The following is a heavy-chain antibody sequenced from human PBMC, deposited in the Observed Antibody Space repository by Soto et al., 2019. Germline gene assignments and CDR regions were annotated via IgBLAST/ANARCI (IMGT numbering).Heavy chain of an antibody. V-gene: IGHV1-8*01. J-gene: IGHJ6*02. Sequence: QVQLVQSGAEVKKPGASVKVSCKASGYTFTSYDINWVRQATGQGLEWMGWMNPNSGNTGYAQKVQGRVTRTRNTSLSTAYMELSSLRSEDTAVYYCARWPDGYYYYGMDVWGQGTTVTGSS. CDR3: ARWPDGYYYYGMDV. CDR1: GYTFTSYD. CDR2: MNPNSGNT.